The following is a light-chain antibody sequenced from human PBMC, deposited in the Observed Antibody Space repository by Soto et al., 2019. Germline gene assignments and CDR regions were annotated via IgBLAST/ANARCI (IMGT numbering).Light chain of an antibody. CDR3: AAWDDRLSGLV. V-gene: IGLV1-47*01. CDR2: RNN. Sequence: QSVLTQPPSASGTPGQRVTISCSGSSSNIGSNYVYWYHQLPGTAPKLVIYRNNQQPSGVPDRISGSKSGTSASLAISGLRSEDEADYYCAAWDDRLSGLVFGRGTKLTVL. J-gene: IGLJ2*01. CDR1: SSNIGSNY.